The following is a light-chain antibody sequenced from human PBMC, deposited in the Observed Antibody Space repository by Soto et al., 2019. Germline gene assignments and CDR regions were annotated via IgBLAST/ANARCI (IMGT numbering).Light chain of an antibody. CDR1: SSDVGAYNY. Sequence: QSALTQPASVSGSPGQSITISCTGTSSDVGAYNYVSWYQQYPGRAPKLMIYDVTNRPSGVSNRFSGSKSGNTASLTISGLQAEDEADYYCTSYTASSTSVFGTGTKVSVL. CDR3: TSYTASSTSV. V-gene: IGLV2-14*03. CDR2: DVT. J-gene: IGLJ1*01.